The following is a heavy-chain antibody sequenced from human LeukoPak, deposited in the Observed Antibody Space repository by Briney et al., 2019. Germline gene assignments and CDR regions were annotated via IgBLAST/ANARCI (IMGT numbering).Heavy chain of an antibody. V-gene: IGHV3-23*01. CDR1: GFTFSSYA. D-gene: IGHD3-22*01. CDR2: ISGSGGRT. J-gene: IGHJ4*02. Sequence: GGSLRLSCTASGFTFSSYAMSWVRQAPGKGLEWVSAISGSGGRTYYADSVKGRFTISRDNSKNTLYLQMNSLRAEDTAVYYCARRAYSGGYSSFDYWGQGTLVTVSS. CDR3: ARRAYSGGYSSFDY.